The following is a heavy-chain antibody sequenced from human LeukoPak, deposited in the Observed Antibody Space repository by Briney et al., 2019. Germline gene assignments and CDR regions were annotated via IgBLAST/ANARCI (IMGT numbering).Heavy chain of an antibody. CDR2: ISYDASYK. J-gene: IGHJ4*02. Sequence: GGSLRLSCAASGFTFSNYGMHWVRQAPGKGLEWVAVISYDASYKNYADSVKGRFTISRDNSKNTLYLQMNSLRAEDTAVYYCAKDLIVSGTATILDYWGQGTLSPSPQ. CDR1: GFTFSNYG. D-gene: IGHD5-24*01. V-gene: IGHV3-30*18. CDR3: AKDLIVSGTATILDY.